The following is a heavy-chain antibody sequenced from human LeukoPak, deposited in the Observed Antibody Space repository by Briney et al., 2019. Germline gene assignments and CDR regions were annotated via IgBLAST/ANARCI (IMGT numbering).Heavy chain of an antibody. J-gene: IGHJ4*02. CDR3: AKTLLRYLDWLLGPPFDY. CDR2: ISGSGGST. Sequence: GGSLRLSCAASGFTFSRYAMSWVRQAPGKGLEWVSAISGSGGSTYYADSVKGRFTISRDNSKNTLYLQMNSLRAEDTAVYYCAKTLLRYLDWLLGPPFDYWGQGTLVTVSS. V-gene: IGHV3-23*01. D-gene: IGHD3-9*01. CDR1: GFTFSRYA.